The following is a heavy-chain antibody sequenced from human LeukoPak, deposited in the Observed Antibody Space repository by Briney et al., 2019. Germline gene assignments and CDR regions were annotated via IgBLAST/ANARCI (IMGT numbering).Heavy chain of an antibody. CDR1: GFTFSSFG. V-gene: IGHV3-21*01. D-gene: IGHD2-2*01. Sequence: TGGSLRLSCAASGFTFSSFGMHWVRQAPGKGLEWVSSISSSSTYIYYADSVKGRFTISRDNAKNSLYLQMNSLRAEDTAVYYCARRYCSSTSCYLGNMDVWGKGTTVTVSS. J-gene: IGHJ6*03. CDR2: ISSSSTYI. CDR3: ARRYCSSTSCYLGNMDV.